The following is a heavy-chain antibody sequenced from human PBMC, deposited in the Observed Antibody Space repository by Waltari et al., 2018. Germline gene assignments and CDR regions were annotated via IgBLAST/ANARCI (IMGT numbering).Heavy chain of an antibody. CDR1: GGPISSSY. D-gene: IGHD6-19*01. J-gene: IGHJ3*02. V-gene: IGHV4-59*01. Sequence: QVQLQESGPGLVKPSETLSLTCTVSGGPISSSYWSWIRHPPGKGLEWIGYIYYSGGTNYNPSLKSRVTISVDTSKNQFSLKLSSVTAADTAVYYCARETYSSGWNDAFDIWGQGTMVTVSS. CDR2: IYYSGGT. CDR3: ARETYSSGWNDAFDI.